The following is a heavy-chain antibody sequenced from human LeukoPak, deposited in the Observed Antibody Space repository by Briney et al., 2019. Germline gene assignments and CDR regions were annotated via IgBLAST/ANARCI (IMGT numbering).Heavy chain of an antibody. V-gene: IGHV1-8*02. D-gene: IGHD7-27*01. CDR3: ARRGLRTGDLDY. Sequence: ASVKVSCKASGYTFTSYDINWVRQATGQGLEWMGWMNPNSGNTGYAQKFQGRVTMTRDTSISTAYMELSRLRSDDTAVYYCARRGLRTGDLDYWGQGTLVTVSS. J-gene: IGHJ4*02. CDR1: GYTFTSYD. CDR2: MNPNSGNT.